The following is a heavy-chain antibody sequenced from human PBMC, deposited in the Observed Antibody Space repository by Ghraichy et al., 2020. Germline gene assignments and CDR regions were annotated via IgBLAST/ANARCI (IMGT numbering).Heavy chain of an antibody. CDR1: GFTFSDYG. CDR2: VSFDGSLI. D-gene: IGHD3-3*01. CDR3: AKDLTSLVLWSAYYTPSDN. J-gene: IGHJ4*02. Sequence: SCAASGFTFSDYGMHWVRQAPGKGLEWLAVVSFDGSLIYHSDSVKGRFTFSRDNSKDTLYLQMHSLRAEDTAVYYCAKDLTSLVLWSAYYTPSDNWGQGTRVTVSS. V-gene: IGHV3-30*18.